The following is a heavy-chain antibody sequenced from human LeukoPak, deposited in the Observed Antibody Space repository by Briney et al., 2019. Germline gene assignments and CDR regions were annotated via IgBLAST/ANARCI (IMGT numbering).Heavy chain of an antibody. J-gene: IGHJ3*02. CDR1: GFTFSSYG. Sequence: GGSLRLSCAASGFTFSSYGMSWVRQAPGKGLEWVSSISSSSSYIYYADSVKGRFTISRDNAKNSLYLQMNSLRAEDTAVYYCARAPLTMIVVAIYDAFDIWGQGTMVTVSS. CDR2: ISSSSSYI. CDR3: ARAPLTMIVVAIYDAFDI. D-gene: IGHD3-22*01. V-gene: IGHV3-21*01.